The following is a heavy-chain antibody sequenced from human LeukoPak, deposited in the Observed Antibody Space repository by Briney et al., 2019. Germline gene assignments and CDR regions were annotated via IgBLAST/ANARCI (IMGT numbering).Heavy chain of an antibody. CDR2: IYPGDAQT. Sequence: RGESLKISGKGSGYTFTDYWSGWVGQMPGKGREWMAVIYPGDAQTSYSPSFQGQVTISADTSIAPAYLQWSSLNASDTAIYYCARHASSGGNPLDYWGQGTLVTVSS. V-gene: IGHV5-51*01. CDR3: ARHASSGGNPLDY. D-gene: IGHD4-23*01. CDR1: GYTFTDYW. J-gene: IGHJ4*02.